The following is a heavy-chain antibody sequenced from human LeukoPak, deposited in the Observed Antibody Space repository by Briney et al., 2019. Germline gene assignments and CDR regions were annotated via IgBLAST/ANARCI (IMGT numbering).Heavy chain of an antibody. CDR2: IRTSASTI. J-gene: IGHJ4*02. Sequence: GGSLRLSCAASGFTFSSYEMNWVRQAPEKGLEWVSYIRTSASTIYYADSVKGRFTSSRDNAKNSLYLQMNSLRAEDTAVYYCARRGTSRSSYYFDYWGQGTLVTVSS. CDR1: GFTFSSYE. CDR3: ARRGTSRSSYYFDY. V-gene: IGHV3-48*03.